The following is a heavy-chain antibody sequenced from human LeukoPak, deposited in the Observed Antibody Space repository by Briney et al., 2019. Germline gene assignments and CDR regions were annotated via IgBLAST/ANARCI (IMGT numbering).Heavy chain of an antibody. V-gene: IGHV4-34*01. D-gene: IGHD1-26*01. CDR1: GGSFSHYY. Sequence: PSETLSLTCAVYGGSFSHYYWSWIRQPPGKGLEWIGEINHSENTNYNPSLKSRVTMSLDTSRNQFSLKLSSVTAADTAVYYCAAWELLLETFNIWGQGTMVTVSS. CDR2: INHSENT. CDR3: AAWELLLETFNI. J-gene: IGHJ3*02.